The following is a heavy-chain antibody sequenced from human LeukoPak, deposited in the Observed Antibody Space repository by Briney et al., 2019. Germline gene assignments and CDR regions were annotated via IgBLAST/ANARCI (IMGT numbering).Heavy chain of an antibody. D-gene: IGHD3-10*01. J-gene: IGHJ4*02. CDR3: ANSRGYFDY. V-gene: IGHV4-59*01. Sequence: PSETLSLTCTVSGGPISSYYWSWIRQPPGKGLEWIGYIYYSGSTNYNPSLKSRVTISVDTSKNQFSLKLSSVTAADTAVYYCANSRGYFDYWGQGTLVTVSS. CDR2: IYYSGST. CDR1: GGPISSYY.